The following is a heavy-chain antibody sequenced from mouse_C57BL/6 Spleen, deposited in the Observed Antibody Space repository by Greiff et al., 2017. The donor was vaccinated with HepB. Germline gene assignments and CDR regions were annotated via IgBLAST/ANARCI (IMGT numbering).Heavy chain of an antibody. CDR2: IYPGGGYT. Sequence: QVQLKESGAELVRPGTSVKMSCKASGYTFTNYWIGWAKQRPGHGLEWIGDIYPGGGYTNYNEKFKGKATLTADKSSSTAYMQFSSLTSEDSAIYYCARSDGYYDAMDYWGQGTSVTVSS. J-gene: IGHJ4*01. V-gene: IGHV1-63*01. CDR1: GYTFTNYW. CDR3: ARSDGYYDAMDY. D-gene: IGHD2-3*01.